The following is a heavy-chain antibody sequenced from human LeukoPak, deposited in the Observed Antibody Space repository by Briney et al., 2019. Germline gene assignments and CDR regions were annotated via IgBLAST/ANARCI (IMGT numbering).Heavy chain of an antibody. CDR3: ARADRLHGGPYLIGP. D-gene: IGHD2-21*01. CDR2: INPNSGGT. CDR1: GYSFTDYY. Sequence: GASVKVSCKTSGYSFTDYYMHWVHQAPGQGLEWMGWINPNSGGTSSAQKFQGRATMTRDTSITTVYMEVSWLTSDDTAIYYCARADRLHGGPYLIGPWGQGTLVTVSS. J-gene: IGHJ5*02. V-gene: IGHV1-2*02.